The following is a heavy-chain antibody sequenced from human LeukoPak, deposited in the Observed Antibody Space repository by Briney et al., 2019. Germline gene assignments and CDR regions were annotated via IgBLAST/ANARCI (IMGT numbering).Heavy chain of an antibody. J-gene: IGHJ4*02. D-gene: IGHD7-27*01. CDR3: AKGTGDTAYYFDF. V-gene: IGHV3-66*01. CDR2: IYSGGST. CDR1: GFTFSTYS. Sequence: GGSLRLSCAASGFTFSTYSMNWVRQAPGKGLEWVSVIYSGGSTYYADSVKGRFTISRDNSKNTLYLQMNSLRAEDTAIYYCAKGTGDTAYYFDFWGQGVLVTVSS.